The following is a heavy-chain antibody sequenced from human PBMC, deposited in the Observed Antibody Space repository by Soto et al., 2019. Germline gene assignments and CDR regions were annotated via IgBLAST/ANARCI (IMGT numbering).Heavy chain of an antibody. J-gene: IGHJ4*02. CDR1: GGSISNYY. V-gene: IGHV4-59*08. CDR2: IFSSGST. CDR3: ARQRRDFDY. Sequence: QVQLQESGPGLVKPSETLSLTCTVSGGSISNYYWSWIRQPPGKGLQWIGYIFSSGSTNYNPSLKRPVTISVNTSKNQFSLNLNSVTAAATAVYSCARQRRDFDYWGQGSLVTVSS.